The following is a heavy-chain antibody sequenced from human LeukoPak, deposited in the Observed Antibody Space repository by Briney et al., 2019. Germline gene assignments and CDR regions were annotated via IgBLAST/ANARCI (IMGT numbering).Heavy chain of an antibody. D-gene: IGHD3-22*01. J-gene: IGHJ5*02. Sequence: GGSLRLSCAASGFTFSSYAMSWVRQAPGKGLEWFSAISGSGGSTYYADSVKGRFTISRDNAKNTLYLQMNSLRAEDTAVYYCAREFRYYYDSSGPWGQGTLVTVSS. CDR2: ISGSGGST. CDR1: GFTFSSYA. V-gene: IGHV3-23*01. CDR3: AREFRYYYDSSGP.